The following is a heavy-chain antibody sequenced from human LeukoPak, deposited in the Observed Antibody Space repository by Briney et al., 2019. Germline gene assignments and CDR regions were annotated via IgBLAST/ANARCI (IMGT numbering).Heavy chain of an antibody. CDR1: GFTFSSYS. CDR3: ARVVRDTITMVRGVIWRRNYYYYYMDV. D-gene: IGHD3-10*01. CDR2: ISSSSSYI. Sequence: PGGSLRLSCAASGFTFSSYSMNWVRQAPGKGLEWVSSISSSSSYIYYADSVKGRFTISRDNSKNTLYLQMNSLGAEDTAVYYCARVVRDTITMVRGVIWRRNYYYYYMDVWGKGTTVTISS. J-gene: IGHJ6*03. V-gene: IGHV3-21*01.